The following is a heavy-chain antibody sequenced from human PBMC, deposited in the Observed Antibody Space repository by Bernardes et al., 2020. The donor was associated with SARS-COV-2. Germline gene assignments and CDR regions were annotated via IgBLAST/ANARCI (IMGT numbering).Heavy chain of an antibody. V-gene: IGHV1-24*01. J-gene: IGHJ6*02. CDR1: GYTLTELS. CDR2: FDPEDGET. Sequence: ASVKVSCKVSGYTLTELSMHWVRQAPGKGLEWMGGFDPEDGETIYAQKFQGRVTMTEDTSTDTAYMELSSLRSEDTAVYYCATVTPPMITFGGVIVIPPRAMDVWGQGTAVTVSS. D-gene: IGHD3-16*02. CDR3: ATVTPPMITFGGVIVIPPRAMDV.